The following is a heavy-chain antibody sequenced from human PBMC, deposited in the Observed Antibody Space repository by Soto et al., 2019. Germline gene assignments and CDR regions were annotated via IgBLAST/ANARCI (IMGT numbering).Heavy chain of an antibody. J-gene: IGHJ4*02. CDR2: IIPIFGTA. Sequence: SVKVSCKASGGTFSSYAISWVRQAPGQGLEWMGGIIPIFGTANYAQKFQGRVTITADKSTSTAYMELSSLRSEDTAVYYCARSLYDFWSGYWGPVDYFDYWGQGTLVTVSS. D-gene: IGHD3-3*01. CDR1: GGTFSSYA. CDR3: ARSLYDFWSGYWGPVDYFDY. V-gene: IGHV1-69*06.